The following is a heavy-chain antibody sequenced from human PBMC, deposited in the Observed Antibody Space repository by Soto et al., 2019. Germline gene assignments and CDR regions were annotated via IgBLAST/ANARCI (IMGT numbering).Heavy chain of an antibody. V-gene: IGHV3-23*01. CDR1: GYTFSNYS. D-gene: IGHD2-15*01. J-gene: IGHJ4*02. Sequence: QPGVSLRLSFAASGYTFSNYSMSWFRQAPGKGLEWVSAISSSGGSTYYADSVKGRFTISRDNSKNTLYLQMNSLRAEDTAVYYCAKRVVRVTDYWGQGTLGTVSS. CDR2: ISSSGGST. CDR3: AKRVVRVTDY.